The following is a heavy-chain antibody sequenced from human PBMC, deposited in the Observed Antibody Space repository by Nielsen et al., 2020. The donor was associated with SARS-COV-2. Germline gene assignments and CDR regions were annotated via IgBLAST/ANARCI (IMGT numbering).Heavy chain of an antibody. Sequence: GESLKISCAASGFTFSNAWMSWVRQAPGKGLEWVGRIKSKTDGGTTDYAAPVKGRFTISRDDSKNTLYLQMNSLRAEDTAVYYCTKDGSQVDEGNYDFWSHDAFDIWGQGTMVTVSS. V-gene: IGHV3-15*01. D-gene: IGHD3-3*01. J-gene: IGHJ3*02. CDR3: TKDGSQVDEGNYDFWSHDAFDI. CDR1: GFTFSNAW. CDR2: IKSKTDGGTT.